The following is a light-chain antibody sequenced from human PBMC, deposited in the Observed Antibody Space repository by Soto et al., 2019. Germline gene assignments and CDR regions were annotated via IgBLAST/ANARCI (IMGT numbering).Light chain of an antibody. J-gene: IGKJ5*01. CDR1: QDISNY. CDR3: QQYDNLEIT. Sequence: DIQMTQSPSSLSASVANRVTITCQASQDISNYLNGYQQKPGKAPKLLIYDASNLETGVPSRFSGSGSGTDFTFTISSLQPEDIATYYCQQYDNLEITFGQRTRLEIK. CDR2: DAS. V-gene: IGKV1-33*01.